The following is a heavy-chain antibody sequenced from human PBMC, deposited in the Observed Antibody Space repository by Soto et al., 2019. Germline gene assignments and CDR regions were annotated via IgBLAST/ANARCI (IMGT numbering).Heavy chain of an antibody. D-gene: IGHD5-12*01. J-gene: IGHJ4*01. CDR1: GYTFTSYY. V-gene: IGHV1-46*01. CDR2: INPSGGST. Sequence: SVKVSCKASGYTFTSYYTHWVRQAPGQGLEWMGIINPSGGSTSYAQKFQGRVTMTRDASTSTVYMELSSLRSEDTAVDYCARMILATIAFDYWGQATLVTVSS. CDR3: ARMILATIAFDY.